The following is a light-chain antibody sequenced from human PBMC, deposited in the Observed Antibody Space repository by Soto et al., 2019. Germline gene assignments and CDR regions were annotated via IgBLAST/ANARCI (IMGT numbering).Light chain of an antibody. CDR3: QQYNIWTQT. V-gene: IGKV1-8*01. CDR2: AAS. J-gene: IGKJ1*01. Sequence: AILMTQYPSSLSASTGDRVTITCRASQGISSYLAWYQQKPGTAPKLLIYAASTLQSGVPSRLSGSGYGTDLTITISSMKYEDFEVYLCQQYNIWTQTFGHGTKVDIK. CDR1: QGISSY.